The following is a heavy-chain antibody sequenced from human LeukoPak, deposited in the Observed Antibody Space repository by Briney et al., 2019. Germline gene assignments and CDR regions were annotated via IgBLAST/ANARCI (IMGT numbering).Heavy chain of an antibody. J-gene: IGHJ3*02. D-gene: IGHD3-22*01. CDR1: GFTVSSNY. CDR3: ARDQYYYDSSGYYWWAFDI. CDR2: IYSGGST. V-gene: IGHV3-53*01. Sequence: PGGSLRLSCAASGFTVSSNYMSWVRQAPGKGLEWVSVIYSGGSTYYADSVKGRFTISRDNSKNTLYLQMNSLRAEDTAVYYCARDQYYYDSSGYYWWAFDIWGQGTMVTVSS.